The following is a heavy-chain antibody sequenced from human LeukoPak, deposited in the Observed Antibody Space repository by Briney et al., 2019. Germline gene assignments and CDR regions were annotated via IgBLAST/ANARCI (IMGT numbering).Heavy chain of an antibody. Sequence: GGSLRLSCAASGFTVSSNYMSWVRQAPGKGLEWVSVIYSGGSTYYADSVKGRFTISRDNSKNTLYLQMNSLRAEDTAVYYCARAQWLGNFDYWGQGTLVTVSS. CDR2: IYSGGST. J-gene: IGHJ4*02. D-gene: IGHD6-19*01. CDR3: ARAQWLGNFDY. CDR1: GFTVSSNY. V-gene: IGHV3-53*01.